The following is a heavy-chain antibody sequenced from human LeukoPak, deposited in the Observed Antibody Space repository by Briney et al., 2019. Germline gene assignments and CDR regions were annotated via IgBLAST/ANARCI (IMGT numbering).Heavy chain of an antibody. D-gene: IGHD5-18*01. CDR3: AGPDTAMEHGAFDI. CDR2: ISSSSSYI. Sequence: GGSLRLSCAASGFTFSDHWMSWVRQAPGKGLEWVSSISSSSSYIYYADSVKGRFTVSRDNAKNSLYLQMNSLRAEDTAVYYCAGPDTAMEHGAFDIWGQGTMVTVSS. V-gene: IGHV3-21*01. CDR1: GFTFSDHW. J-gene: IGHJ3*02.